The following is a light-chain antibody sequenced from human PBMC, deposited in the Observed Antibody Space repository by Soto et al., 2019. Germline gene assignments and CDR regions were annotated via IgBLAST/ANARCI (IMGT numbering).Light chain of an antibody. J-gene: IGKJ4*01. CDR3: QQYGSSPLT. Sequence: EIVLTQSPGTLSLSPGERATLSCRASQSVSSSYLAWYQQKPGQAPRLRIYDASSRATGIPDRFSGSGSGTDFPLTISRLEPEDFAVYYCQQYGSSPLTFGGGTKVEIK. CDR2: DAS. CDR1: QSVSSSY. V-gene: IGKV3-20*01.